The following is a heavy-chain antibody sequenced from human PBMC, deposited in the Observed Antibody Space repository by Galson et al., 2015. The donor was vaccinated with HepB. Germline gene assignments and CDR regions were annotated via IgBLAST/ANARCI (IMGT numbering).Heavy chain of an antibody. CDR1: GFTFSSYA. CDR3: ARDRGGSYSAFDI. J-gene: IGHJ3*02. D-gene: IGHD3-22*01. CDR2: ISYDGSNK. V-gene: IGHV3-30-3*01. Sequence: SLRLSCAASGFTFSSYAMHWVRQAPGKGLEWVAVISYDGSNKSYADSVKGRFTISRDNSKNKLYLQMNSLRDEDTAVYYCARDRGGSYSAFDIWGQGTMVTVSS.